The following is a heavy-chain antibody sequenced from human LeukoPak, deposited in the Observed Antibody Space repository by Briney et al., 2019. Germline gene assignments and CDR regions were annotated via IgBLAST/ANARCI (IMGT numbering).Heavy chain of an antibody. CDR1: GGSISSYY. CDR3: ARGLGDGYKFYFDS. V-gene: IGHV4-4*07. J-gene: IGHJ4*02. D-gene: IGHD5-24*01. Sequence: SETLSLTCTVSGGSISSYYWSWIRQPAGKGLEWIGRLFINGNTNYNPSLKRRVTISIDTSKNQFSLKLSSVTAADTAMYYCARGLGDGYKFYFDSWGQGTLVAVSS. CDR2: LFINGNT.